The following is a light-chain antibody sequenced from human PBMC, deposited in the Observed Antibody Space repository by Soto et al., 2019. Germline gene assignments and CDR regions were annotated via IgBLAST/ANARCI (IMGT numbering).Light chain of an antibody. CDR2: DVN. Sequence: QSALTQPPSVSGSPGQSVTISCTGTSADIGSYNRVSWYQQPPGAAPKLMICDVNNRPSGVPERFSGSKSGNTAYLTIFGLQAEDEADYYCSSFTTSDTYVFGTGTKVTVL. CDR1: SADIGSYNR. V-gene: IGLV2-18*02. J-gene: IGLJ1*01. CDR3: SSFTTSDTYV.